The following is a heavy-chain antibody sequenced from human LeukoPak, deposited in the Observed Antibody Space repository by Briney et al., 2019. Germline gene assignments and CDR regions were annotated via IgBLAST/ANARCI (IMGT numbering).Heavy chain of an antibody. J-gene: IGHJ6*02. Sequence: GESLKISCKGSGYSFTSYWIGWVRQMPGKGLEWMGIIYPGDSDTRYSPSLQGQVTISADKSISTAYLQWSSLKASDTAMYYCARHLGYGDYPYYYYGMDVWGQGTTVTVSS. CDR3: ARHLGYGDYPYYYYGMDV. CDR2: IYPGDSDT. CDR1: GYSFTSYW. V-gene: IGHV5-51*01. D-gene: IGHD4-17*01.